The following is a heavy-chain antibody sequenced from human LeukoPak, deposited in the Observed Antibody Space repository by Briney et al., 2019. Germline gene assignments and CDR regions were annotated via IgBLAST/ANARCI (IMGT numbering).Heavy chain of an antibody. CDR1: GFTFSSYN. CDR2: ISSSSSYI. V-gene: IGHV3-21*01. CDR3: ARDLSVGAKPDLGFDY. D-gene: IGHD1-26*01. J-gene: IGHJ4*02. Sequence: GGSLRLSCAASGFTFSSYNMNWVRQAPGKGLEWVSSISSSSSYIYYADSMKGRFTISRDNAKNSLYLQMNSLRAEDTAIYYCARDLSVGAKPDLGFDYWGQGTLVTVSS.